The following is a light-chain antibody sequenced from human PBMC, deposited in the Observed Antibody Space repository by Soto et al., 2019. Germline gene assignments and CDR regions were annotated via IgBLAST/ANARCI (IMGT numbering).Light chain of an antibody. CDR1: SSDVGGYNY. CDR2: EVS. Sequence: QTVVTQPASVSGSPGQSITISCTGTSSDVGGYNYVSLYQHHPGKAPKLIIYEVSNRPSGVSNRFSGSKSGNTASLTISGLQAEDGADYYCSFYTISGVFGGGTKLTVL. V-gene: IGLV2-14*01. CDR3: SFYTISGV. J-gene: IGLJ3*02.